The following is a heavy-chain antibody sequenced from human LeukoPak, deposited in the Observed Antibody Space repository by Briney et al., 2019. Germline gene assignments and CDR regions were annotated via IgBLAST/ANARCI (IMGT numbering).Heavy chain of an antibody. CDR3: ARELLSDY. V-gene: IGHV3-30*04. CDR1: GFTFSSYA. D-gene: IGHD2-21*02. J-gene: IGHJ4*02. Sequence: GRSLRLSCAASGFTFSSYAMHWVCQAPGKGLEWVAVISYDGSNKYYADSVKGRFTISRDNSKNTLYLQMNSLRAEDTAVYYCARELLSDYWGQGTLVTVSS. CDR2: ISYDGSNK.